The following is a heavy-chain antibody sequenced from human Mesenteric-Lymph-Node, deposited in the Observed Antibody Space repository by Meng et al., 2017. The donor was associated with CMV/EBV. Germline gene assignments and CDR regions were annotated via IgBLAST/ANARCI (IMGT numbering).Heavy chain of an antibody. CDR3: ARDGCSSTSCPIDY. J-gene: IGHJ4*02. CDR2: IYYSGST. Sequence: SETLSLTCTVSGGSISSSSYYWGWIRQPPGKGLEWIGSIYYSGSTYYNPSLKSRVTISVDTSKNQFSLQQSSVTAADTAVYYCARDGCSSTSCPIDYWGQGTLVTVSS. D-gene: IGHD2-2*01. CDR1: GGSISSSSYY. V-gene: IGHV4-39*07.